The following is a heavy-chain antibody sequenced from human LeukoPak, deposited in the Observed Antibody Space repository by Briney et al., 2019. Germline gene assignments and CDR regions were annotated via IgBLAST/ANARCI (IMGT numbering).Heavy chain of an antibody. Sequence: ASVKVSCKASGYTFTSYGIIWVRQAPGQGLEWMGWISAYNGNTNYAQKFQGRVTVTTDTSTSTAYMDLRSLRSDDTAVYYCARGIISTPVYGVDVWGQGTTVTVSS. CDR1: GYTFTSYG. J-gene: IGHJ6*02. D-gene: IGHD3-10*01. CDR2: ISAYNGNT. V-gene: IGHV1-18*01. CDR3: ARGIISTPVYGVDV.